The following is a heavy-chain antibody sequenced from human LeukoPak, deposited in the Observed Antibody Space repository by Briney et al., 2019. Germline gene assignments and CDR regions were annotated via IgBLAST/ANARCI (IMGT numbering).Heavy chain of an antibody. Sequence: SETLSLTCTVSGGSISSNNYYWGWIRQPPGEGLQWIGNIYYSGSTYYNPSLKSRVTTFVDTSKNQFSLKLRSVIAADTAVYYCARLSGPLGFCSGGPCYSDWYFDLWGGGILVSVSS. V-gene: IGHV4-39*01. CDR1: GGSISSNNYY. CDR2: IYYSGST. CDR3: ARLSGPLGFCSGGPCYSDWYFDL. D-gene: IGHD2-15*01. J-gene: IGHJ2*01.